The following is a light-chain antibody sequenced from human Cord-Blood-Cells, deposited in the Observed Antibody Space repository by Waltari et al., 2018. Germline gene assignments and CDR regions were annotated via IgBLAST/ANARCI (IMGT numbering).Light chain of an antibody. CDR3: SSYTSSSTLV. Sequence: QSALTQPASVSGSPGQSLTISCTGTSSDVGGYNYVSWYQQHPGKAPKLMIYDVSKRPSGVSNLFSGSKSGNTASLTISGLQAEDEADYYCSSYTSSSTLVFGGGTKLTVL. J-gene: IGLJ3*02. CDR1: SSDVGGYNY. CDR2: DVS. V-gene: IGLV2-14*01.